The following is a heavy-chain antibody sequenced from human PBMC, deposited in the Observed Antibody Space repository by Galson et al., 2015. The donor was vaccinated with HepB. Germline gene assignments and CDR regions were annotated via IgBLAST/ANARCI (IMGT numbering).Heavy chain of an antibody. J-gene: IGHJ4*02. V-gene: IGHV4-34*01. Sequence: LSLTCAVYGGSFSGYYWSWIRQPPGKGLEWIGEINHSGSTNYNPSLKSRVTISVDTSKNQFSLKLSSVTAADTAVYYCARAINRRAGTTNFGYFDYWGQGTLVTVSS. CDR3: ARAINRRAGTTNFGYFDY. CDR2: INHSGST. CDR1: GGSFSGYY. D-gene: IGHD6-13*01.